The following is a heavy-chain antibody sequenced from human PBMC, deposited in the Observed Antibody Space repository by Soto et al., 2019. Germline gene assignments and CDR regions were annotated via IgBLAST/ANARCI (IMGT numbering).Heavy chain of an antibody. CDR2: ISGYNGDT. D-gene: IGHD2-8*01. CDR1: GYTFSRYG. V-gene: IGHV1-18*01. J-gene: IGHJ6*02. CDR3: AKNGQPPYYYYAMDV. Sequence: QGQLVQSGPEAKKPGASVKVSCKASGYTFSRYGISWVRQAPGQGLEWMGWISGYNGDTKYAQKLQGRVTMTIHTSTYKPYMELRRLTSDDTAIYYCAKNGQPPYYYYAMDVWGQGTTVTVSS.